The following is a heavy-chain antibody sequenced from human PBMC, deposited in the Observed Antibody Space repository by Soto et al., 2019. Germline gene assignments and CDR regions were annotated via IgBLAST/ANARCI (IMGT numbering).Heavy chain of an antibody. J-gene: IGHJ6*03. Sequence: GGSLRLSCTASGFTFGDYAMSWFRQAPGKGLEWVGFIRSKAYGGTTEYAASVKGRFTISRDDSKSIAYLQMNSLKTEDTAVYYCTPRIPTTGYYYYYYMDVWGKGTTVTVSS. V-gene: IGHV3-49*03. CDR3: TPRIPTTGYYYYYYMDV. D-gene: IGHD4-4*01. CDR1: GFTFGDYA. CDR2: IRSKAYGGTT.